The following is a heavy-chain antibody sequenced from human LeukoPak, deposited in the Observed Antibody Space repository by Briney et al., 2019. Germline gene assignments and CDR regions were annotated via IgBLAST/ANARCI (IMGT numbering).Heavy chain of an antibody. J-gene: IGHJ6*04. CDR3: ARAYGSGSYSYYYYGMDV. Sequence: ASVKVSCKASGGTFSSYAISWVRQAPGQGREWMGGIIAIFGTANYAQKFQGRVTITADESTSTAYMELSSLRSEDTGVYYCARAYGSGSYSYYYYGMDVWGKGTTVTVSS. D-gene: IGHD3-10*01. CDR1: GGTFSSYA. V-gene: IGHV1-69*13. CDR2: IIAIFGTA.